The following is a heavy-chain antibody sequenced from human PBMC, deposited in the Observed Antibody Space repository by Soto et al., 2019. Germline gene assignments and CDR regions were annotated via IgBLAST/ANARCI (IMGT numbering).Heavy chain of an antibody. V-gene: IGHV4-39*01. Sequence: PSETLSLTCTVSGGSISSRSYFWGWIRQPPGKGLEWIGSIFYSGSTYYNPSLKSRVTISVDTSKNQFSLKLSSVTAADTAVYYCARHRYLGYCSNGVCYTDYWGQGTLVTVS. D-gene: IGHD2-8*01. CDR2: IFYSGST. CDR3: ARHRYLGYCSNGVCYTDY. CDR1: GGSISSRSYF. J-gene: IGHJ4*02.